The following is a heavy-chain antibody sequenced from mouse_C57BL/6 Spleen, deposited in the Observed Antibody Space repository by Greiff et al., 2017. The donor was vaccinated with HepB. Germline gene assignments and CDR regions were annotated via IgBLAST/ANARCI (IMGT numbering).Heavy chain of an antibody. D-gene: IGHD1-1*01. CDR2: SYPGDGDT. J-gene: IGHJ1*03. V-gene: IGHV1-82*01. Sequence: VQLQQSGPELVKPGASVKISCKASGYAFSSSWMNWVKQRPGKGLEWIGRSYPGDGDTNYNGKFKGKATLTADKSSSTAYMQLSSLTSEDSAVYFCARFYGTGYFDVWGTGTTVTVSS. CDR1: GYAFSSSW. CDR3: ARFYGTGYFDV.